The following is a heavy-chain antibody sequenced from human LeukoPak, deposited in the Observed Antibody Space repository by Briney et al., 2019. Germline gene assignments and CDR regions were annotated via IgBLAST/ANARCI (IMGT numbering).Heavy chain of an antibody. CDR2: THYSGST. V-gene: IGHV4-59*08. D-gene: IGHD2-8*02. CDR3: ARLYPLVSISTYHYHPLDV. Sequence: SETLSLTCTVSGAPITNSYWGWIRQPPGKGLEWIGFTHYSGSTSSNPSLKSRVAMSVDTSKNQFSLRVTSVTAADTAVYYCARLYPLVSISTYHYHPLDVRGQGTTVTVS. J-gene: IGHJ6*02. CDR1: GAPITNSY.